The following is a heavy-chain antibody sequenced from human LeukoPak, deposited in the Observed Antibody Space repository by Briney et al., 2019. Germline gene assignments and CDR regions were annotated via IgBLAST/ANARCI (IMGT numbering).Heavy chain of an antibody. CDR1: GFTFSSSA. CDR3: AKQLGYCSDGSCYFPY. D-gene: IGHD2-15*01. Sequence: GGSLRLSCAASGFTFSSSAMSWVRQAPGKGLEWVSAISNNGGFTYYADSVQGRFTISRDNSKSTLCLQMNSLRAEDTAVYYCAKQLGYCSDGSCYFPYWGQGTLVTVSS. V-gene: IGHV3-23*01. CDR2: ISNNGGFT. J-gene: IGHJ4*02.